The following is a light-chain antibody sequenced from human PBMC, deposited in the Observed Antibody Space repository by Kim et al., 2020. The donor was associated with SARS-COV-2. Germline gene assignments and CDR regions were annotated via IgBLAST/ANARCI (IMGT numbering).Light chain of an antibody. CDR1: SSNIGAGYH. CDR2: GNC. V-gene: IGLV1-40*01. Sequence: VTLSCSGSSSNIGAGYHVQWYQQLPGTTPKLLIYGNCNRPSGVPDRFSASKSGTSASLAITGLQAEDEADYYCQSYDNRLSGFYVFGTGTKVTVL. J-gene: IGLJ1*01. CDR3: QSYDNRLSGFYV.